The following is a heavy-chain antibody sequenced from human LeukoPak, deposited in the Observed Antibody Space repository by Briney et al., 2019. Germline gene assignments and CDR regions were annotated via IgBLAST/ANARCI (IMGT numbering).Heavy chain of an antibody. CDR3: ASERYCSSTSCYFDY. CDR1: GYSFASYW. V-gene: IGHV5-10-1*01. D-gene: IGHD2-2*01. Sequence: GESLKISCKGSGYSFASYWITWVRQMPGKGLQWMGRIDPSDSYTNYSPSFQGHVTISADKSISTAYLQWSSLKASDTAIYYCASERYCSSTSCYFDYWGQGTLVTVSS. J-gene: IGHJ4*02. CDR2: IDPSDSYT.